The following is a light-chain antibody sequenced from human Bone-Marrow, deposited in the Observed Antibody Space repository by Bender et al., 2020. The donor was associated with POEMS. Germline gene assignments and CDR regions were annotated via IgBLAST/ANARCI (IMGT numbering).Light chain of an antibody. CDR2: FNN. V-gene: IGLV1-44*01. J-gene: IGLJ3*02. CDR1: SSNIGTNP. CDR3: AAWEDSLNGWV. Sequence: QSVLTQPPSASGTPGQRVTISCSGSSSNIGTNPVNWYQQPPGTAPKLLIYFNNQRPSGVPDRFSGSKSGTSASLAISGLQSEDEADYYCAAWEDSLNGWVFGGGTKLTVL.